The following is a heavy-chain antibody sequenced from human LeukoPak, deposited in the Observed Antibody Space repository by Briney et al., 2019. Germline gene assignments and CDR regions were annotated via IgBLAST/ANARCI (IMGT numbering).Heavy chain of an antibody. D-gene: IGHD6-13*01. CDR2: IYYSGST. V-gene: IGHV4-59*08. CDR1: GGSISSYY. CDR3: ARLDSSWYYGFDY. J-gene: IGHJ4*02. Sequence: SETLSLTCTVSGGSISSYYWSWIRQPPGKGLEWIGYIYYSGSTNYNPSLKSRVTISVDTSKNQFSLKLSSVTAADTAVYYCARLDSSWYYGFDYWGQGTLVTVSS.